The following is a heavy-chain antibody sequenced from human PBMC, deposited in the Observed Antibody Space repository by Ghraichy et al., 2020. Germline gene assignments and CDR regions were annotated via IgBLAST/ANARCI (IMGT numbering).Heavy chain of an antibody. Sequence: SETLSLTCTVSGGSISRYYWSWIRQPPGKGLEWIGYIYYSGSTNYNPSLKSRVRISVDTSKNQFSLKLSAVTAADTATYYCARHRGSGGPDAFDIWGQGTMVGVSS. V-gene: IGHV4-59*08. J-gene: IGHJ3*02. CDR1: GGSISRYY. D-gene: IGHD6-19*01. CDR2: IYYSGST. CDR3: ARHRGSGGPDAFDI.